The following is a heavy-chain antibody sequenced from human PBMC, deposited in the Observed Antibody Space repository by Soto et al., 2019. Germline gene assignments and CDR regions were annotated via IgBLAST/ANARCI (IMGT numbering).Heavy chain of an antibody. CDR3: ARGSKDSYPGSRIFDF. CDR2: INSTTNYI. J-gene: IGHJ4*02. D-gene: IGHD3-10*01. Sequence: GSLRLSCAASGFTFTRYSMNWGRQAPGEGLEWVSSINSTTNYIYYGESMKGPFTISRDNAKNTLYLQMSSLRAEDSAVYYCARGSKDSYPGSRIFDFWGRGTLVTVSS. V-gene: IGHV3-21*04. CDR1: GFTFTRYS.